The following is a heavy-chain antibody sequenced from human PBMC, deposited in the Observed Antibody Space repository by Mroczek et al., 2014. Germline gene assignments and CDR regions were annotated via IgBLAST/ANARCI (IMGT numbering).Heavy chain of an antibody. Sequence: QVQLQQWGPGLVKPSETLSLTCTVSGGSISSSSYYWGWIRQPPGKGLEWIGSIYYSGSTYYNPSLKSRVTISVDTSKNQFSLKLSSVTAADTAVYYCARHNSELDYWGQGTLVTVSS. D-gene: IGHD1-14*01. CDR1: GGSISSSSYY. CDR2: IYYSGST. V-gene: IGHV4-39*01. CDR3: ARHNSELDY. J-gene: IGHJ4*02.